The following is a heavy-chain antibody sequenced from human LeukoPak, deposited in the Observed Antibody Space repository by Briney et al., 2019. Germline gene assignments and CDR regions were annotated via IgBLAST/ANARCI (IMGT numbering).Heavy chain of an antibody. V-gene: IGHV4-4*02. D-gene: IGHD1-26*01. Sequence: PSETLSLTCAVSGGSILTTNWWSWVRQPPGKGLEWIGEVHLSGTSNYNPSLKSRVSMSIDKSKNQLSLKLTSVTAADTAMYYCARESGAFSPFGFWGQGTLVSVCS. CDR1: GGSILTTNW. CDR2: VHLSGTS. J-gene: IGHJ4*02. CDR3: ARESGAFSPFGF.